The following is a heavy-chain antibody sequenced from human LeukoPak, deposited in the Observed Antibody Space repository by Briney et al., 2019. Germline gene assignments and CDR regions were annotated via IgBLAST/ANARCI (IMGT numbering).Heavy chain of an antibody. J-gene: IGHJ4*02. CDR2: INPSGGST. CDR1: GYTFTSYA. CDR3: VREGGGLGYFDS. D-gene: IGHD3-16*01. V-gene: IGHV1-46*01. Sequence: ASVKVSCKASGYTFTSYAMHWVRQAPGQGLEWMGIINPSGGSTSYAQKFQGRVTMTRDTSTSTVYMDLSGLRSEDTAVYYCVREGGGLGYFDSWGQGTLVTVSS.